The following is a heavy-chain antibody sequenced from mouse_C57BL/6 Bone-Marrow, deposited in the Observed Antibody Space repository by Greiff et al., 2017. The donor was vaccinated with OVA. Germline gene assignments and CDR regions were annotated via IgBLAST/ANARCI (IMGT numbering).Heavy chain of an antibody. CDR3: ARDPGSSPYYFDY. CDR1: GFTFSSYA. Sequence: EVQGVESGGGLVKPGGSLKLSCAASGFTFSSYAMSWVRQTPEKRLEWVATISDGGSYTYYPDNVKGRFTISRDNAKNNLYLQMSHLKSEDTAMYYCARDPGSSPYYFDYWGQGTTLTVSS. CDR2: ISDGGSYT. J-gene: IGHJ2*01. V-gene: IGHV5-4*01. D-gene: IGHD1-1*01.